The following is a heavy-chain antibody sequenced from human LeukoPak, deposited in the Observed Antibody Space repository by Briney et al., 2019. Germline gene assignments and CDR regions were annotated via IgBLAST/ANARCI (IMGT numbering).Heavy chain of an antibody. CDR3: AKDSYDDSI. V-gene: IGHV3-23*01. CDR2: ISGSGGST. J-gene: IGHJ1*01. D-gene: IGHD5-18*01. Sequence: GGSLRLSCAASGFTFSSYGMSWVRQAPGKGLEWVSAISGSGGSTYYADSVKGRFTISRDNSKNTLYLQINSLRAGDTAVYYWAKDSYDDSIWGQGTLVTVSS. CDR1: GFTFSSYG.